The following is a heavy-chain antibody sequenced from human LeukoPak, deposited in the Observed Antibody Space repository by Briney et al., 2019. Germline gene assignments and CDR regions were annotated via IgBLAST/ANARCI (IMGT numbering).Heavy chain of an antibody. Sequence: GGSLRLSCAASGFTFSSFSMNWVRHAPGEGLEWVSSISSSSSYIYYADSVKGRFTISRDNAKNSLYLQMNGLRAEDTAVYYCVVCSSSSRYFDYWGEGTLVTVSS. D-gene: IGHD6-13*01. J-gene: IGHJ4*02. CDR1: GFTFSSFS. CDR3: VVCSSSSRYFDY. CDR2: ISSSSSYI. V-gene: IGHV3-21*01.